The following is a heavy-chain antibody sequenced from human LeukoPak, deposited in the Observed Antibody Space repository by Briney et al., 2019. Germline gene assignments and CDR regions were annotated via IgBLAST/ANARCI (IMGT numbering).Heavy chain of an antibody. V-gene: IGHV6-1*01. Sequence: SQTLSLTCAISGDSVSSNKAAWNWIRQSPSRGLEWLGRIYHRSKWYNEYAVSVRSRITVNPDTSKNQFSLQLSSVTPEDTAVYYCARDKLGDGFYDYWGQGTLVTVSS. CDR1: GDSVSSNKAA. J-gene: IGHJ4*02. CDR3: ARDKLGDGFYDY. D-gene: IGHD5-24*01. CDR2: IYHRSKWYN.